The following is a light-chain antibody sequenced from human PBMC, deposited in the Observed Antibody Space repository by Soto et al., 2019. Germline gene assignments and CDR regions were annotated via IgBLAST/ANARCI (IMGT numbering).Light chain of an antibody. V-gene: IGKV1-5*01. Sequence: IQLTQSPDTLPASVGERVTLTCLASESISNWLAWYQQRPGTAPKLLIYHASILETEVPSRFSGNGSGTEFTLTISSLQPGDFDTYYCQQYRTYSFGQGSRVEIK. CDR3: QQYRTYS. J-gene: IGKJ1*01. CDR2: HAS. CDR1: ESISNW.